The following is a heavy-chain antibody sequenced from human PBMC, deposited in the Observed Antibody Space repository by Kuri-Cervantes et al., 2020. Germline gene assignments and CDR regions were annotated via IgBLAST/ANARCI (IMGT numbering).Heavy chain of an antibody. D-gene: IGHD2-2*01. CDR1: GFTFSSYG. J-gene: IGHJ4*02. Sequence: LSLTCAASGFTFSSYGMHWVRQAPGKRLEWVAGISYDGSNKYYADSVKGRFTISRDNSKNTLYLQMNSLRAEDTAVYYCAKDPYGGCSSTSCYSSHFDSWGQGTLVTVSS. V-gene: IGHV3-30*18. CDR2: ISYDGSNK. CDR3: AKDPYGGCSSTSCYSSHFDS.